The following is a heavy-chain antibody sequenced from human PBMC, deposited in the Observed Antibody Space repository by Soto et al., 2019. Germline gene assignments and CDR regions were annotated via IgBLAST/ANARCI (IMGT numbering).Heavy chain of an antibody. J-gene: IGHJ6*02. Sequence: EVQLVESGGGLVQPGGSLRLSCAGSALTASKNYMSWVRQPPGKGLEWVSVIYSGGTTHYADSVKDRFSTSRDSSKSTLFFQMANLRAGDTAVYYCARGGSGSDWDYYGMDVWGQGTTVTVSS. CDR1: ALTASKNY. D-gene: IGHD3-10*01. CDR2: IYSGGTT. CDR3: ARGGSGSDWDYYGMDV. V-gene: IGHV3-66*01.